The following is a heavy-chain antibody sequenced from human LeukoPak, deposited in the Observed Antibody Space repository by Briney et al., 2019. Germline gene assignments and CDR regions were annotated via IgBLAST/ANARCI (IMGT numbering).Heavy chain of an antibody. CDR3: LGYDSGSPN. D-gene: IGHD3-10*01. J-gene: IGHJ4*02. V-gene: IGHV3-74*01. CDR2: ISSDGRTT. Sequence: PGGSLRLSCAASGFTFSYNWMHWVRQAPGKGLVWVSRISSDGRTTHYADSVKGRFTISRDSAKNTLFLQMNDLRAEDTAVYYCLGYDSGSPNWGQGTLVTVSS. CDR1: GFTFSYNW.